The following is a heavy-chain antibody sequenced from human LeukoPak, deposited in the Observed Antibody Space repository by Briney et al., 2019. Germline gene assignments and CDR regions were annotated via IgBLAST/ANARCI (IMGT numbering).Heavy chain of an antibody. Sequence: PGGSLRLSCAASGFTFSSYSMNWVRQAPGKWLEWVSSISSSSSYIYYADSVKGRFTISRDNAKNSLYLQMNSLRAEDTAVYYCARDSAGSSPANDYWGQGTLVTVSS. CDR1: GFTFSSYS. J-gene: IGHJ4*02. CDR3: ARDSAGSSPANDY. D-gene: IGHD6-6*01. V-gene: IGHV3-21*01. CDR2: ISSSSSYI.